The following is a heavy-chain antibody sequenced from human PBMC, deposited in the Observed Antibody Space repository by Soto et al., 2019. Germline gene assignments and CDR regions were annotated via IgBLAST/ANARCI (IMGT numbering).Heavy chain of an antibody. CDR1: GFTFSSYA. V-gene: IGHV3-23*01. D-gene: IGHD3-10*01. CDR3: AKDRDYYGSGILDY. Sequence: EVQLLESGGGLVQPGGSLRLSCAASGFTFSSYAMSWFRQAPGKGLEWVSAISGSGGSTYYADAVKGRFTIYRDNSKNTLYLQMNSVRAEDTAVYYCAKDRDYYGSGILDYWGQGTLVTVSS. J-gene: IGHJ4*02. CDR2: ISGSGGST.